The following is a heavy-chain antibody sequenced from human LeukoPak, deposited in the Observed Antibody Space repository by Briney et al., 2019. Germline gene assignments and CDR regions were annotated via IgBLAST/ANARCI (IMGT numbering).Heavy chain of an antibody. V-gene: IGHV4-39*01. CDR2: MYESGST. J-gene: IGHJ4*02. Sequence: SEPLSLTCTVSGGSISGSSFYWGWIRQPPGKGLEWIGSMYESGSTFYSPSLKSRVTISIDTSKNQFSLKLNSVTAADTAVYFCARHYGLNYYDSSAYEYWGQGTLVTVSS. CDR3: ARHYGLNYYDSSAYEY. D-gene: IGHD3-22*01. CDR1: GGSISGSSFY.